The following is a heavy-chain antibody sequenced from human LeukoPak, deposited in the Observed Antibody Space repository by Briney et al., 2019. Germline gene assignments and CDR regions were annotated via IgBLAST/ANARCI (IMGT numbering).Heavy chain of an antibody. Sequence: SETLTLTCTASGGSISSYYRSWIRQPPGKGLEWIGCIDCSGSTKYYPSLKSRVTILVDTSKNQFSLKLSSVTAADTAVYYCARMEVAKYFQHWGQGTLVTVSS. CDR2: IDCSGST. CDR3: ARMEVAKYFQH. D-gene: IGHD3-3*01. CDR1: GGSISSYY. J-gene: IGHJ1*01. V-gene: IGHV4-59*01.